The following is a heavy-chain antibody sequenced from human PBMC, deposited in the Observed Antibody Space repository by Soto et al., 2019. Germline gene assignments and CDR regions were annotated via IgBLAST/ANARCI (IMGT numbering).Heavy chain of an antibody. D-gene: IGHD3-3*01. Sequence: TLSLTCAVSGGSISSGGYSWSWIRQPPGKGLEWIGYIYHSGSTYYNPSLKSRVTISVDRSKNQFSLKLSSVTAADTAVYYCARATSYDFWSGYHPDSLFDYWGQGTLVTVSS. CDR3: ARATSYDFWSGYHPDSLFDY. V-gene: IGHV4-30-2*01. J-gene: IGHJ4*02. CDR1: GGSISSGGYS. CDR2: IYHSGST.